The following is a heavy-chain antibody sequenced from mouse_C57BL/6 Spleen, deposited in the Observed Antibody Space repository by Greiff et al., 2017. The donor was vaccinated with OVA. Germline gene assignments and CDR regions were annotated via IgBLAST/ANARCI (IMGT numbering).Heavy chain of an antibody. CDR3: AREEGFNFDY. CDR2: INPNNGGT. Sequence: EVQLQQSGPELVKPGASVKISCKASGYTFTDYYMNWVKQSHGKSLEWIGDINPNNGGTSYNQKFKGKATLTVDKSSSTAYMELRSLTSEDSAVYYCAREEGFNFDYWGQGTTLTVSS. J-gene: IGHJ2*01. CDR1: GYTFTDYY. V-gene: IGHV1-26*01.